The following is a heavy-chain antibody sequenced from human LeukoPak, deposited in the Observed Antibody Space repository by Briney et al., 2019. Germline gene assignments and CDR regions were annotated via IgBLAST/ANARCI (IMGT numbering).Heavy chain of an antibody. J-gene: IGHJ4*02. CDR3: ARADRYGSGRPFDY. D-gene: IGHD3-10*01. CDR2: IYHSGST. V-gene: IGHV4-30-2*01. Sequence: PSETLSLTCAVSGGAISSGGSFWSWVRQPPGKGLEWIGYIYHSGSTQYNPSLKRRVTISVDRSENQFSLKLSSVTAADMAVYYCARADRYGSGRPFDYWGQGTLVTVSS. CDR1: GGAISSGGSF.